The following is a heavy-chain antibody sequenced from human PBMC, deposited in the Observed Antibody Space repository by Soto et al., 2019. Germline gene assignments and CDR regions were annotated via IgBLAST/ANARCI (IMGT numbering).Heavy chain of an antibody. J-gene: IGHJ4*02. Sequence: ASVKVSCKASGYTFTSYGISWVRQAPGQGLEWMGWISAYNGNTNYAQRLQGRVTMTTDTSTSTAYMELRSLRSDDTAVYYCARDYCSGGSCYEEANFDYWGQGTLVTVSS. V-gene: IGHV1-18*01. CDR2: ISAYNGNT. CDR1: GYTFTSYG. CDR3: ARDYCSGGSCYEEANFDY. D-gene: IGHD2-15*01.